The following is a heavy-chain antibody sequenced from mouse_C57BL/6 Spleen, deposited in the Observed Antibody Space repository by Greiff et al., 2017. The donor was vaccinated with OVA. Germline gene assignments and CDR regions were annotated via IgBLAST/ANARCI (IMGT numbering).Heavy chain of an antibody. CDR2: IYPGGGYT. CDR3: ARVKAAQALYYCDY. V-gene: IGHV1-63*01. J-gene: IGHJ2*01. Sequence: QVQLQQSGAELVRPGTSVKMSCKASGYTFTNYWIGWAKQRPGHGLEWIGDIYPGGGYTNYNEKFKGKATLTADKSSSTAYMQFSSLTSEDSAIYYCARVKAAQALYYCDYWGQGTTLTVSS. D-gene: IGHD3-2*02. CDR1: GYTFTNYW.